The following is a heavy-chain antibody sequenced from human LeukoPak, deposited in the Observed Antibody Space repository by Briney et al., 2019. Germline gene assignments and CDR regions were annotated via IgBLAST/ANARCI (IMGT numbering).Heavy chain of an antibody. CDR1: GFTVSRNY. CDR2: IYSGGNT. J-gene: IGHJ2*01. D-gene: IGHD6-19*01. V-gene: IGHV3-66*01. CDR3: ARDYSSGHPEVYFDL. Sequence: PGGSLRLSCAASGFTVSRNYMSWVRQAPGKGLEWVSVIYSGGNTYYADSVKGRFTIARDNSKNTLYLQMNNLRAEDTAVYYCARDYSSGHPEVYFDLWGRGTLVTVSS.